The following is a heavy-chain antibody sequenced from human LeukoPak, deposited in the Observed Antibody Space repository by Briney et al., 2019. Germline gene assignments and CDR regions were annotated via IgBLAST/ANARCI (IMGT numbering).Heavy chain of an antibody. D-gene: IGHD5-12*01. CDR1: GYTFTSYD. Sequence: ASVKVSCKASGYTFTSYDINWVRQATGQGLEWMGWMNPNSGNTGYAQKFQGRVTMTRNTSISTAYMELSSLRSEDTAVYYCARGMVATPYYYYGMDAWGQGTTVTVSS. CDR3: ARGMVATPYYYYGMDA. J-gene: IGHJ6*02. CDR2: MNPNSGNT. V-gene: IGHV1-8*01.